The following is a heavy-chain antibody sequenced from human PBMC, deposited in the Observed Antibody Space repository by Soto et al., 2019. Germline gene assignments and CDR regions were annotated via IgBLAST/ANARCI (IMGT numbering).Heavy chain of an antibody. D-gene: IGHD1-26*01. CDR1: GYSFSNYL. Sequence: GESLKISCKGSGYSFSNYLLGWVRQIPGKGLEWMVMIYPADSDTKYSPSFEGQVTISADRSISTAYLQWSGLKASDTAMYYCARHSWSLSLTRATYSKFWRQAALVTVSS. CDR3: ARHSWSLSLTRATYSKF. V-gene: IGHV5-51*01. J-gene: IGHJ4*02. CDR2: IYPADSDT.